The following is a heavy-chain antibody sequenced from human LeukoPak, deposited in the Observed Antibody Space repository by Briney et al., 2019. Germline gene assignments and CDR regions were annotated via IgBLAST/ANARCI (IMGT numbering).Heavy chain of an antibody. CDR1: VRIFTRYA. D-gene: IGHD6-13*01. CDR2: IIPIFGSA. Sequence: SVNVSCKPSVRIFTRYAISWVGQAPGQGLEWMGRIIPIFGSANYTQKLQSKVTITTDESKSTAYMELSRLRSEDTAVYCCARDIVARGWYQNRIAAGENWFDPWGQGTLVTVSS. J-gene: IGHJ5*02. V-gene: IGHV1-69*05. CDR3: ARDIVARGWYQNRIAAGENWFDP.